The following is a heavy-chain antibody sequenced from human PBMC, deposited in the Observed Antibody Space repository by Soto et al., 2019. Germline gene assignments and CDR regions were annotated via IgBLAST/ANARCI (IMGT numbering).Heavy chain of an antibody. J-gene: IGHJ5*02. V-gene: IGHV6-1*01. CDR1: GDSVSSNSAA. CDR2: TYYRSKWYN. D-gene: IGHD3-3*01. Sequence: PSQTLSLTCAISGDSVSSNSAAWNWIRQSPSRGLEWLGRTYYRSKWYNDYAVSVKSRITINPDTSKNQFSLQLNSVTPEDTAVYYCARENYDFWSGYLGNWFDPWGQGTLVTVSS. CDR3: ARENYDFWSGYLGNWFDP.